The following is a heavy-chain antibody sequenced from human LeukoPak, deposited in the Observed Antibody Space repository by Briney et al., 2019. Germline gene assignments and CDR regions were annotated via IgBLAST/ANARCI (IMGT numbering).Heavy chain of an antibody. V-gene: IGHV1-18*01. D-gene: IGHD2-8*01. J-gene: IGHJ3*02. Sequence: ASVKVSCKASGYTFTSYGISWVRQAPGQGLEWMGWISTYNGNSNYAQKLQGRVSMTTDTSTATAYMELRSLRSDDTAVYYCARDRSSNGAFDIWGQGTMVTVSS. CDR3: ARDRSSNGAFDI. CDR2: ISTYNGNS. CDR1: GYTFTSYG.